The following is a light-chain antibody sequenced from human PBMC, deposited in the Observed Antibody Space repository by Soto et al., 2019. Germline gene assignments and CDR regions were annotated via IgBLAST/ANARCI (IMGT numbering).Light chain of an antibody. V-gene: IGLV1-40*01. Sequence: QSVLTQPPSVSGAPGQGVTISCTGGSSNIGANYDVHWYQQLPGTAPKVLIYGNSNRPSGVPDRFSGSKSGTSASLAITGLQVEDEADYYCSSYAGSNNWVFGGGTKLTVL. CDR2: GNS. CDR3: SSYAGSNNWV. CDR1: SSNIGANYD. J-gene: IGLJ3*02.